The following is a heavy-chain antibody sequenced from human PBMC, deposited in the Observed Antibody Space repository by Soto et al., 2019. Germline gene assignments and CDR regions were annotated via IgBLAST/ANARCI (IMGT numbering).Heavy chain of an antibody. J-gene: IGHJ4*02. CDR2: ISATGAGT. V-gene: IGHV3-23*01. Sequence: EVQLLESGGDLVQPGGSLRLSCAASGFTFSSYAMTWVRQAPGKGLQWVSSISATGAGTYYADSVKGWFTISRDNSKNTRYLKMNSLRVEDSAVYYCAQISLTTVASAYWGQGTLVTVSS. CDR3: AQISLTTVASAY. CDR1: GFTFSSYA. D-gene: IGHD4-17*01.